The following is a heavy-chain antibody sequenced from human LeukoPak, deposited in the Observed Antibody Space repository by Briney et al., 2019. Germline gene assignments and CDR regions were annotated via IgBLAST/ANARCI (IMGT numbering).Heavy chain of an antibody. V-gene: IGHV3-49*04. CDR1: GFTFSDSA. Sequence: GGSLRLSCAASGFTFSDSAMTWVRQAPGKGLEWVGFIRSKAYGGTTEYAASVKGRFTISRDDSKSIAYLQMNSLKTEDTAVYYCTRGFDSTLDWFDPWGQGTLVTVSS. J-gene: IGHJ5*02. CDR2: IRSKAYGGTT. CDR3: TRGFDSTLDWFDP. D-gene: IGHD3-9*01.